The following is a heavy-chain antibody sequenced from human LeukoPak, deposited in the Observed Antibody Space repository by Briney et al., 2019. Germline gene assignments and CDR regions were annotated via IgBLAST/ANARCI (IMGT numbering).Heavy chain of an antibody. Sequence: GGSLRLSCAASGFTFSSYEMNWVRQAPGKGLEWVSSISSSSSYIYYADSVKGRFTISRDNAKNSLYLQMNSLRAEDTAVYYCAELGITMIGGVWGKGTTVTISS. J-gene: IGHJ6*04. CDR3: AELGITMIGGV. CDR2: ISSSSSYI. CDR1: GFTFSSYE. V-gene: IGHV3-21*01. D-gene: IGHD3-10*02.